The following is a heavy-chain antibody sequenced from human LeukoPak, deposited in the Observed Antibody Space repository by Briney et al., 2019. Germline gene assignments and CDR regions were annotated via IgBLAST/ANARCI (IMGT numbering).Heavy chain of an antibody. CDR3: ARDSTDYYYYYMDV. J-gene: IGHJ6*03. CDR2: IYSGGST. D-gene: IGHD5/OR15-5a*01. Sequence: TGGSLRLSCAASGFTVSSNYMSWVRQAPGKGLEWVSVIYSGGSTYYADSVKGRFTISRDNSKNTLYLQMNSLRAEDTAVYYCARDSTDYYYYYMDVWDKGSTIAVSS. V-gene: IGHV3-53*01. CDR1: GFTVSSNY.